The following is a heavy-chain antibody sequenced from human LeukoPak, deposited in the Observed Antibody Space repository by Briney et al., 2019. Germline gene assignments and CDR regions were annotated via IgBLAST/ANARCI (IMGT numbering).Heavy chain of an antibody. J-gene: IGHJ4*02. CDR2: IYYSGST. CDR3: AKEADYYSPSQTYDY. CDR1: GYSISSGYY. Sequence: SETPSLTCTVSGYSISSGYYWGWIRQPPGKGLEWIGSIYYSGSTYYNPSLKSRVTISLDTSKNAFSLKVRSVTAADTALYYCAKEADYYSPSQTYDYWGQGTLVTVSS. D-gene: IGHD3-22*01. V-gene: IGHV4-38-2*02.